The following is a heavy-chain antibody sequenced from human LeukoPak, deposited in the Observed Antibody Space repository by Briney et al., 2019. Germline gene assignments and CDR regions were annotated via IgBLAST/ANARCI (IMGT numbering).Heavy chain of an antibody. CDR2: IYHSGST. D-gene: IGHD3-10*01. Sequence: SETLSLTCAVSGYSISSGYYWGWIRQPPGKGLEWIGSIYHSGSTYYSPSLKSRVTISVDTSKNQFSLKLSSVTAADTAVYYCARGGSGSYYDYYFDYWGQGTLVTVSS. CDR1: GYSISSGYY. J-gene: IGHJ4*02. CDR3: ARGGSGSYYDYYFDY. V-gene: IGHV4-38-2*01.